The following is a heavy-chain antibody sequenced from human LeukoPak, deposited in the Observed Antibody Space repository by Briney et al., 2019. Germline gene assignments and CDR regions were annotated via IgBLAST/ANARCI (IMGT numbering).Heavy chain of an antibody. CDR1: GFTFSSYG. V-gene: IGHV3-30*02. D-gene: IGHD6-19*01. CDR2: IRSDGSNK. CDR3: ARGPSGGAGNDNAFDI. Sequence: GGSLRLSCAASGFTFSSYGMHWVRQAPGKGLEWVAFIRSDGSNKYYADSVKGRFTISRDNAKKSLYLQMNSLRADDTAVYYWARGPSGGAGNDNAFDIWGQGTMVTVSS. J-gene: IGHJ3*02.